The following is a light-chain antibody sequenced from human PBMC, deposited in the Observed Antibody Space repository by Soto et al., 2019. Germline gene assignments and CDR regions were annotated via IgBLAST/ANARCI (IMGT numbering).Light chain of an antibody. CDR1: NIESKR. CDR3: QGWDNHSDTDV. Sequence: SYELAQPPSVSVAPGQTARITCGGNNIESKRVHWYQQKSGQAPVLVVSVDAGRPSGIPARLSGSSSGNTATLTISRVEAGDEAEHYSQGWDNHSDTDVFGNGKKVTV. CDR2: VDA. J-gene: IGLJ1*01. V-gene: IGLV3-21*02.